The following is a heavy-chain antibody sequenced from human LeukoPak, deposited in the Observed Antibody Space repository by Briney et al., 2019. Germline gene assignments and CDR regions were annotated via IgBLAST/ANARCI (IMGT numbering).Heavy chain of an antibody. CDR3: AKNPTYYYDSPPLYYFDY. Sequence: ASVKVSCKASGYTFTSYDINWVRQATGQGLEWMGWMNPNSGNTGYAQKFQGRVTMTRNTSISTAYMELSSLRSEDTAVYYCAKNPTYYYDSPPLYYFDYWGQGTLVTVSS. CDR2: MNPNSGNT. CDR1: GYTFTSYD. D-gene: IGHD3-22*01. J-gene: IGHJ4*02. V-gene: IGHV1-8*01.